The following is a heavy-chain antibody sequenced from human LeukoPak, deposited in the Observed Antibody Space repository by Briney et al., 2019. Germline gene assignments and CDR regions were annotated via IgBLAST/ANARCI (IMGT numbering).Heavy chain of an antibody. D-gene: IGHD6-13*01. V-gene: IGHV4-38-2*02. Sequence: SETLSLTCTVSGYSISSGYYWGWIRQPPGKGLEWIGSIYHSGSTYYNPSLKSRVTISVDTSKNQFSLKLTSVTAADTAVYYCAREIVAARPSAFYYWGQGTLVTVSS. J-gene: IGHJ4*02. CDR3: AREIVAARPSAFYY. CDR1: GYSISSGYY. CDR2: IYHSGST.